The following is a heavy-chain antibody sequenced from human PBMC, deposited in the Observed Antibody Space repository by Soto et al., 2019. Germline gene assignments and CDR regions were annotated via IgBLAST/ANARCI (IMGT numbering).Heavy chain of an antibody. Sequence: ASVKVSCEVSGYTLTKLPIHWVRQAPGKGLEWMGGFDPKDGGTVYSQKFQGRVTMTEDTSTDTAYMELSSLGSEDTAMYFCATGRFMSGASYGFDIWGQGTMVTVSS. D-gene: IGHD1-26*01. J-gene: IGHJ3*02. CDR1: GYTLTKLP. V-gene: IGHV1-24*01. CDR2: FDPKDGGT. CDR3: ATGRFMSGASYGFDI.